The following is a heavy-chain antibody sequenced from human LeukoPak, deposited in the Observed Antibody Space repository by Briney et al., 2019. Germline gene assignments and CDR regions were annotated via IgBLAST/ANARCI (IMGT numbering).Heavy chain of an antibody. CDR2: ISNSSRTI. V-gene: IGHV3-48*04. CDR1: GFTFSRYS. D-gene: IGHD3-22*01. CDR3: ARDISPGYYDSSGYYSDAFDI. Sequence: GGCLRLSRAACGFTFSRYSMHWVRQAPGRGLVGVSYISNSSRTIYYADLVKGRFTTSRDNAKNSLYLEMNSLRAEDTAMYYCARDISPGYYDSSGYYSDAFDIWGQGTMVTVSS. J-gene: IGHJ3*02.